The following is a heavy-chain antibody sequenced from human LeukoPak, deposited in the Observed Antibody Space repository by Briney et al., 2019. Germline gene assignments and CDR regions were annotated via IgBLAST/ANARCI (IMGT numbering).Heavy chain of an antibody. J-gene: IGHJ4*02. V-gene: IGHV1-69*06. CDR3: ARVPSYGSGSYYTD. CDR1: GGTFSSYA. D-gene: IGHD3-10*01. Sequence: GASVRVSCEASGGTFSSYAISWVRQAPGQGLEWMGGIIPIFGTANYAQKFQGRVTITADKSTSTAYMELSSLRSEDTAVYYCARVPSYGSGSYYTDWGQGTLVTVSS. CDR2: IIPIFGTA.